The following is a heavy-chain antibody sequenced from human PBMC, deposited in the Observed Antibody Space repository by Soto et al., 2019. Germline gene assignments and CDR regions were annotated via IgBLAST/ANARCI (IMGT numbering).Heavy chain of an antibody. J-gene: IGHJ4*02. D-gene: IGHD3-9*01. V-gene: IGHV3-30*18. CDR3: AKEGDFYDISTGYFGSKAYFDH. Sequence: PGGSLRLSCAASGFTLTSYGMHWVRQAPGKGLEWVAVISSDGRNKYYSDSVKGRFTISRDVSKNTVFLHMDSLSAEDTAVYYCAKEGDFYDISTGYFGSKAYFDHWGQGTLVTVSS. CDR1: GFTLTSYG. CDR2: ISSDGRNK.